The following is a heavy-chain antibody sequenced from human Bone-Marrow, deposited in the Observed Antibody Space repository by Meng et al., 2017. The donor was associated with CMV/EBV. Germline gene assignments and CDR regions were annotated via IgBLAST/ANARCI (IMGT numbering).Heavy chain of an antibody. D-gene: IGHD3-3*01. CDR3: YTYDFWSGYSFGNYYYGMDV. J-gene: IGHJ6*02. CDR2: ISWNSGSI. CDR1: GFTFDDYA. V-gene: IGHV3-9*01. Sequence: GGSLRLSCAASGFTFDDYAMHWVRQAPGKGLEWVSGISWNSGSIGYADSVKGRFTISRDNAKNSLYLQMNSLRAEDTAVYYCYTYDFWSGYSFGNYYYGMDVWGQGTTVTVSS.